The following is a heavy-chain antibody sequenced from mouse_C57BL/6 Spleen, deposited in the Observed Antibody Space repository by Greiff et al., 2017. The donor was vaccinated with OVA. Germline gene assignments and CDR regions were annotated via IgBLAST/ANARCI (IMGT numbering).Heavy chain of an antibody. Sequence: EVQLVESGPGLVKPSQSLSLTCSVTGYSITSGYYWNWIRQFPGNKLEWMGYISYDGSNNYNPSLKNRISITRDTSKNQFFLKLNSVTTEDTATYYCARECYYYGSSGVYYFDYWGQGTTLTVSS. CDR3: ARECYYYGSSGVYYFDY. CDR2: ISYDGSN. V-gene: IGHV3-6*01. J-gene: IGHJ2*01. D-gene: IGHD1-1*01. CDR1: GYSITSGYY.